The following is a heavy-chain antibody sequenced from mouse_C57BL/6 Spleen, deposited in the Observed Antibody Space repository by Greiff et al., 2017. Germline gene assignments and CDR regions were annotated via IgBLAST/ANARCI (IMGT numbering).Heavy chain of an antibody. CDR3: TSITTVEYYFDY. Sequence: DVKLVESGGGLVQPGGSMKLSCVASGFTFSNYWMNWVRQSPEKGLEWVAQIRLKSDNYATHYAESVKGRFTISRDDSKSSVYLQMNNLRAEDTGIYYCTSITTVEYYFDYWGQGTTLTVSS. J-gene: IGHJ2*01. V-gene: IGHV6-3*01. D-gene: IGHD1-1*01. CDR2: IRLKSDNYAT. CDR1: GFTFSNYW.